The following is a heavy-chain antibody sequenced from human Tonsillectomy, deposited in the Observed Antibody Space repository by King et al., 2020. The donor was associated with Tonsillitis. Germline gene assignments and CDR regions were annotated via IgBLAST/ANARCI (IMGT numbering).Heavy chain of an antibody. Sequence: VQLVESGAEVKKPGASVKVSCKASGYTFTSYYIHWVRQAPGQGLEWMGIINPSGGSTSNAQKFQGRVSMTRDTSTSTVYMELSSLRSEDTALYYCARTGPHDTFDIWGQGTMVTVSS. V-gene: IGHV1-46*01. CDR2: INPSGGST. CDR1: GYTFTSYY. CDR3: ARTGPHDTFDI. J-gene: IGHJ3*02.